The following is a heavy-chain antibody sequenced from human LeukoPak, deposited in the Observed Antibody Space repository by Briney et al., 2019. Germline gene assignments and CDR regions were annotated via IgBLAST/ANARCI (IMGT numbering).Heavy chain of an antibody. D-gene: IGHD1-1*01. Sequence: PSETLSLTCTVSGGSISSYYWSWIRQPPGKGLEWIGYIYYSGSTNYNPSLKSRATISVDTSKNQFSLKLSSVTAADTAVYYCARTTTRGAFDIWGQGTMVTVSS. CDR3: ARTTTRGAFDI. V-gene: IGHV4-59*01. J-gene: IGHJ3*02. CDR2: IYYSGST. CDR1: GGSISSYY.